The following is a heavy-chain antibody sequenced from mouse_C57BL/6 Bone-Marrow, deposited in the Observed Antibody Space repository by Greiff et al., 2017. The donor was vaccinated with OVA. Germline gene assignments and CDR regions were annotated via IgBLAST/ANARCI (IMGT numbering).Heavy chain of an antibody. CDR1: GFTFSSYA. CDR3: ARDVYYDYGGAY. CDR2: ISDGGSYT. Sequence: EVKLVESGGGLVKPGGSLKLSCAASGFTFSSYAMSWVRQTPEKRLEWVATISDGGSYTYYPDNVKGRFTISRDNAKNNLYLQMSHLKSEDTAMYYCARDVYYDYGGAYWGQGTLVTVSA. D-gene: IGHD2-4*01. V-gene: IGHV5-4*01. J-gene: IGHJ3*01.